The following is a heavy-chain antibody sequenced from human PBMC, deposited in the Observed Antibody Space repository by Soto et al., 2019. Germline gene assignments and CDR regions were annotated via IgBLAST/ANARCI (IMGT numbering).Heavy chain of an antibody. Sequence: PGGSLRLSCAASGFTFSSYAMSWVRQAPGKGLEWVSTISGSGGNTYSADSVKGRFTSSRDNSKNTLYLQMNSLRAEDTAVYYCAKDLSCTNGVCRYYYMDVWGKGTTVTVSS. J-gene: IGHJ6*03. D-gene: IGHD2-8*01. CDR1: GFTFSSYA. CDR3: AKDLSCTNGVCRYYYMDV. CDR2: ISGSGGNT. V-gene: IGHV3-23*01.